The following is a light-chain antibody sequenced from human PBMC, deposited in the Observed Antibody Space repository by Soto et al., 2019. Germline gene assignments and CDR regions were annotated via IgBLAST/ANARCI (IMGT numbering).Light chain of an antibody. Sequence: QSALIQPRSVSGSPGQSVTISCTGTSSDVGVYKYVSWYRQHPGKAPKLMIXXVITRXXXXXXXXSGSKSGNTASLTISGXXXXXXXXXYCCSYAGDYTFVFGSGTKLTVL. J-gene: IGLJ1*01. CDR1: SSDVGVYKY. V-gene: IGLV2-11*01. CDR2: XVI. CDR3: CSYAGDYTFV.